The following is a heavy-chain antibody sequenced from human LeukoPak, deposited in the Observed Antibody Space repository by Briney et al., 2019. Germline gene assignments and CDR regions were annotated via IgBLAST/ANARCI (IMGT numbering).Heavy chain of an antibody. D-gene: IGHD1/OR15-1a*01. CDR3: AKGPRAQEHSTHRFDN. V-gene: IGHV3-48*01. Sequence: GGSLRLSCAASGFIFNGYNMNWVRQAPGKGLEWISYITSSSSSNSYADSVKGRFSTSRDNAKNSLYLQMNSLRVEDTAVYYCAKGPRAQEHSTHRFDNWGRGTLVTVSS. CDR2: ITSSSSSN. CDR1: GFIFNGYN. J-gene: IGHJ4*02.